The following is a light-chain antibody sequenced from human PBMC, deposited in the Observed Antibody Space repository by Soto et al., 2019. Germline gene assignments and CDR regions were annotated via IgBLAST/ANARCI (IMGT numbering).Light chain of an antibody. CDR1: KLGDKF. J-gene: IGLJ3*02. CDR3: QAWDGDSAV. CDR2: QDK. Sequence: SYELAQPPSVSVSPGQTATITCSGDKLGDKFACWYQQKPGQSPVLVIYQDKKRPSGIPERFSGSNSGNTATLTISGTQAMDEADYYCQAWDGDSAVFGGGTQLTVL. V-gene: IGLV3-1*01.